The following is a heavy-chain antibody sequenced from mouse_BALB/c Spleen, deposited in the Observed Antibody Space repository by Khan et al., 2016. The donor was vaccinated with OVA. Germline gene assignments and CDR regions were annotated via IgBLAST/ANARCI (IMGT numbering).Heavy chain of an antibody. V-gene: IGHV1-7*01. CDR1: GYTFTSYW. CDR2: INPTSGYT. CDR3: ARDRIDY. Sequence: QVQLQQSGAELAKPGASVKMSCKASGYTFTSYWMHWINQRPGQGLEWIGYINPTSGYTDYNQKFKDKATLTADKSSSTAYIQLNSLTYDDSAVYYCARDRIDYWGQGTTLTVSS. J-gene: IGHJ2*01.